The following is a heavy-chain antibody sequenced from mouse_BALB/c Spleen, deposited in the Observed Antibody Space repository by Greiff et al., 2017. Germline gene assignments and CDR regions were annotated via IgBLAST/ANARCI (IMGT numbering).Heavy chain of an antibody. V-gene: IGHV5-6-3*01. CDR1: GFTFSSYG. CDR3: ARDDNAWFDY. CDR2: INTNGGST. Sequence: EVMLVESGGGLVKPGGSLKLSCAASGFTFSSYGMSWVRQTHDKSLELVANINTNGGSTYYPDNVKGRYTIARDNAKNTLYLQMSSLKSEDTAMYYCARDDNAWFDYWGQGTLVTVSA. J-gene: IGHJ3*01. D-gene: IGHD1-3*01.